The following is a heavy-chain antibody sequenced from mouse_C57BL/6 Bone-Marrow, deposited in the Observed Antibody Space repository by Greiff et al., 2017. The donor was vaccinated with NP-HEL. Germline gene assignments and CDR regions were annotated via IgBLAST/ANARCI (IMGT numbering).Heavy chain of an antibody. CDR2: INPSSGYT. J-gene: IGHJ3*01. D-gene: IGHD2-1*01. CDR3: ARCGGNYGFAY. Sequence: QVQLQQSGAELARPGASVKMSCKASGYTFTSYTLHWVKQRPGQGLEWIGYINPSSGYTKYNQKYKDKATLTADKSSSTAYMQLSSLASEDSAVYYCARCGGNYGFAYWGQGTLVTVSA. V-gene: IGHV1-4*01. CDR1: GYTFTSYT.